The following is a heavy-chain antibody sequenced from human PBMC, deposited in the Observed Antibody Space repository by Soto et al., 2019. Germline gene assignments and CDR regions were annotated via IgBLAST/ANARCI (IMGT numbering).Heavy chain of an antibody. CDR2: IKEDGSDK. CDR1: GFTFEKYW. J-gene: IGHJ4*02. V-gene: IGHV3-7*01. Sequence: DVQLLESGGALVKPGESLRLSCAASGFTFEKYWMTWARQAPGKGLELVTNIKEDGSDKTYVDSVKGRFTVSRDNTKEFLFLHMNSLRDEDTAVYYCARGRSTDYWGQGTLVIGSS. CDR3: ARGRSTDY.